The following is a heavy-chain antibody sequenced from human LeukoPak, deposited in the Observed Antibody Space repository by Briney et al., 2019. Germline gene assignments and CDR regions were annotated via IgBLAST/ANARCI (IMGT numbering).Heavy chain of an antibody. CDR1: GFTFRNTW. Sequence: GGSLRLSCAASGFTFRNTWMSWVRQAPGKGLEWVGRIKSKTDGGTTDYAAAVKGRFTISRDDSKTTLYLQMNSLKTQDTAVYYCSSGRAGQRKVLRYFDWSRERGPLANWGQGTLVTVSS. V-gene: IGHV3-15*01. D-gene: IGHD3-9*01. CDR2: IKSKTDGGTT. CDR3: SSGRAGQRKVLRYFDWSRERGPLAN. J-gene: IGHJ4*02.